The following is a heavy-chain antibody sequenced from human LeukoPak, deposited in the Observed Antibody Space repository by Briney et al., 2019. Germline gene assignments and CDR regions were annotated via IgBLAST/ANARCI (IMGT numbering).Heavy chain of an antibody. Sequence: GGSLRLSCTASGFTFSDYWMTWVRQAPGKGPEWVANIKQDGSQRYYVDSVRGRFTISRDNAKNSLFLQMNGLRAEDTAVYYCARDYKYALDNWGQGSLVTVSS. J-gene: IGHJ4*02. CDR3: ARDYKYALDN. CDR1: GFTFSDYW. V-gene: IGHV3-7*01. D-gene: IGHD5-24*01. CDR2: IKQDGSQR.